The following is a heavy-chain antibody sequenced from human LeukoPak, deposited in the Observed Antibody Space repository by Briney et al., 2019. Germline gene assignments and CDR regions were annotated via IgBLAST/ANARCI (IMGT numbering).Heavy chain of an antibody. V-gene: IGHV3-13*01. CDR3: ARGPGYSYGNYYYYMDV. CDR2: IGTAGDT. J-gene: IGHJ6*03. D-gene: IGHD5-18*01. CDR1: GFTFSSYD. Sequence: GGSLRLSCAASGFTFSSYDMHWVRQAPGKGLEWVSAIGTAGDTYYPGSVKGRFTISRENAKNSFYLQMNSLRAGDTAVYYCARGPGYSYGNYYYYMDVWGKGTTVTISS.